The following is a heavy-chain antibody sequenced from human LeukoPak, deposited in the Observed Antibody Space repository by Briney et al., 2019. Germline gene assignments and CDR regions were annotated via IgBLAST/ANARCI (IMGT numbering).Heavy chain of an antibody. CDR3: ARGQTRGYYLRYYFDH. J-gene: IGHJ4*02. Sequence: SETLSLTCTVSGGSISTYYWSWIRQPPGKGLEWIGYIYYSGSTSYNPSLKSRVTISVDTAKNHFSLKLSSVTAADTAVYYCARGQTRGYYLRYYFDHWGQGTLVTVSS. CDR2: IYYSGST. CDR1: GGSISTYY. V-gene: IGHV4-59*01. D-gene: IGHD3-22*01.